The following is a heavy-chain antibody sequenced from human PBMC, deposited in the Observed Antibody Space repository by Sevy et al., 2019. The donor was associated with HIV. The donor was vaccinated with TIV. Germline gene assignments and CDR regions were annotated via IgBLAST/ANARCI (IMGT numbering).Heavy chain of an antibody. V-gene: IGHV3-30*19. CDR2: ISYDGSDT. Sequence: GGSLRLSCTASGFTFSTYGMHWVRQAPGKGLEWVALISYDGSDTYYADSVKGRFTVSRDNFKNTLFLQMNSLTTEDTAVYYCARPRANYVDHYFFYAMDVWGQGTTVTVSS. CDR1: GFTFSTYG. D-gene: IGHD4-17*01. CDR3: ARPRANYVDHYFFYAMDV. J-gene: IGHJ6*02.